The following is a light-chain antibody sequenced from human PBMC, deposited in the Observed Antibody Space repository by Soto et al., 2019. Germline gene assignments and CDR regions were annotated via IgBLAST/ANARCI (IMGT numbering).Light chain of an antibody. Sequence: QYALTQPASVSGSPGQSITISCTGTSSDIGGYNYVSWYQQHPGKVPKLMIYDVSNRPSGVSNRFSGSKSGNTASLTISGLQAEDEADYYCSSYTNSNTASVLFGGGTKLTVL. J-gene: IGLJ2*01. CDR1: SSDIGGYNY. CDR2: DVS. CDR3: SSYTNSNTASVL. V-gene: IGLV2-14*03.